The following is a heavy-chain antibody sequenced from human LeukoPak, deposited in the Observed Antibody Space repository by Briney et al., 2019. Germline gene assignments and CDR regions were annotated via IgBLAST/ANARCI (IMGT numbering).Heavy chain of an antibody. CDR1: GFTLGPYA. CDR2: INADGGRT. D-gene: IGHD5-18*01. V-gene: IGHV3-43*02. Sequence: GGSLRLSCAASGFTLGPYAMHWVRQRPGKGLEWVAHINADGGRTFYADSVEGRFTISRDKAKKSLYLQMNSLRAEDTAVYYCVRVGRYSYGYNRWGQGTLVTVSS. J-gene: IGHJ5*02. CDR3: VRVGRYSYGYNR.